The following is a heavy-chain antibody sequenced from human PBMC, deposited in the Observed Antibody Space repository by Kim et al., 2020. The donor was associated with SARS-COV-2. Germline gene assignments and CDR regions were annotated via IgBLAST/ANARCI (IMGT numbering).Heavy chain of an antibody. CDR2: IYYSGST. CDR3: ARGNNAGGILDS. Sequence: SETLSLTCTVSGGSISSGNYYWSWIRQHPGKGLEWIGYIYYSGSTYYNPSLKSRVTISVDTSKNQFSLKLSSVTAADTAVYYCARGNNAGGILDSWGQGTLVTVSS. J-gene: IGHJ4*02. D-gene: IGHD3-16*01. V-gene: IGHV4-31*03. CDR1: GGSISSGNYY.